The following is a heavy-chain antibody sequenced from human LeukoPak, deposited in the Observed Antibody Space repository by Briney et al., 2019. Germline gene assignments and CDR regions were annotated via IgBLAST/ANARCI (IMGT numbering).Heavy chain of an antibody. V-gene: IGHV1-24*01. CDR2: FDPEDGET. J-gene: IGHJ4*02. D-gene: IGHD3-10*01. Sequence: GASVKVSCKVSGYTLTELSMHWVRQAPGKGFEWMGGFDPEDGETIYAQKFQGRVTMTEDTSTDTAYMELSSLRSEDTAVYYCATDLLDYGSGCYCDYWGQGTLVTVSS. CDR1: GYTLTELS. CDR3: ATDLLDYGSGCYCDY.